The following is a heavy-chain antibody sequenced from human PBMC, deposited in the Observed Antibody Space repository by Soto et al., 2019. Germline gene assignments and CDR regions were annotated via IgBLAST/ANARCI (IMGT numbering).Heavy chain of an antibody. V-gene: IGHV4-30-4*01. Sequence: QVQLQESGPGLVKPSQTLSLTCTVSGGSISSGDYYWSWIRQPPGKGLEWIGYIYYSGSTYYNPSLKSRVTISVDTSKNQFSLTLSSVTAADTAVYYCARDQCSSWYYYYYGMDVWGQGTTVTVSS. D-gene: IGHD6-13*01. J-gene: IGHJ6*02. CDR3: ARDQCSSWYYYYYGMDV. CDR2: IYYSGST. CDR1: GGSISSGDYY.